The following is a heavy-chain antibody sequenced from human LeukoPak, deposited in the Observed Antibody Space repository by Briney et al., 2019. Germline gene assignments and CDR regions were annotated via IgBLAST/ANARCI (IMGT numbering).Heavy chain of an antibody. D-gene: IGHD3-22*01. J-gene: IGHJ4*02. CDR2: INPNSGGT. CDR3: GRDQAYYDSSGYIYYFDY. V-gene: IGHV1-2*02. Sequence: ASVKVSCKASGYTFTGYYMHWVRQAPGQGLEWMGWINPNSGGTNYAQKFQGRVTMTRDTSISTAYMELSRLRSDDTAVYYCGRDQAYYDSSGYIYYFDYGGKGTLVTVPS. CDR1: GYTFTGYY.